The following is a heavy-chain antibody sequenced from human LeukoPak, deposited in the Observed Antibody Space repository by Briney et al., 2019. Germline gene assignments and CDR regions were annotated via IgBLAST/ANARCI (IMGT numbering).Heavy chain of an antibody. J-gene: IGHJ5*02. D-gene: IGHD3-10*01. CDR1: GFTFSSYS. Sequence: GGSLRLSCAASGFTFSSYSMNWARQAPGKGLEWVSVIYSGGSTYYADSVKGRFTISRDSSKNTLYLQMNSLRAEDTAVYYCARDRGGDWFDPWGQGTLVTVSS. CDR2: IYSGGST. V-gene: IGHV3-66*01. CDR3: ARDRGGDWFDP.